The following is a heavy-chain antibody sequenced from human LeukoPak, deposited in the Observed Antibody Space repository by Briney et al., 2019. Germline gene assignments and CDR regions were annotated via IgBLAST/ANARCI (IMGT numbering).Heavy chain of an antibody. CDR2: IYYSGST. CDR1: GGSISSYF. CDR3: ARTLLFRFDP. J-gene: IGHJ5*02. V-gene: IGHV4-59*12. Sequence: SETLSLTCTVSGGSISSYFWSWIRQPPGKGLEWIGYIYYSGSTEYNPALKSRVTISVDTSKNQFSLMLTSVTAADTAVYYCARTLLFRFDPWGQGTLVTVSS. D-gene: IGHD3-10*01.